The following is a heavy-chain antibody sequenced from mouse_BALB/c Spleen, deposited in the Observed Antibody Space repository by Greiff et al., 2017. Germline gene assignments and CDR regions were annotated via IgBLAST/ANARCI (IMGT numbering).Heavy chain of an antibody. D-gene: IGHD1-1*01. CDR2: ISYSGST. CDR3: ARREDTTRGYYFDY. Sequence: DVKLQESGPGLVKPSQSLSLTCTVTGYSITSDYAWNWIRQFPGNKLEWMGYISYSGSTSYNPSLKSRISITRDTSKNQFFLQLNSVTTEDTATYYCARREDTTRGYYFDYWGQGTTLTVSS. J-gene: IGHJ2*01. CDR1: GYSITSDYA. V-gene: IGHV3-2*02.